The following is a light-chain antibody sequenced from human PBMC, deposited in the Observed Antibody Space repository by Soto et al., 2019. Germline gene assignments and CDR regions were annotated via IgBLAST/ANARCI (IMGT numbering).Light chain of an antibody. CDR3: LVIYTGVGEV. J-gene: IGLJ1*01. V-gene: IGLV7-46*01. CDR1: TGAVTSGHY. Sequence: QAVVTQEPSLTVSPGGTVTLTCGSSTGAVTSGHYPHWFQQKPGQAPTTLIYDTSIKHSWTPARFSGSLLGGKAALTLSGAQHEDEDDYYCLVIYTGVGEVFGTGTKLTVL. CDR2: DTS.